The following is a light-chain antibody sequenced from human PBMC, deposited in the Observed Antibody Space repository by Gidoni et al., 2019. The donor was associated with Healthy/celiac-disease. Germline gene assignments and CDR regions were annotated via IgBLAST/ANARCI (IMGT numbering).Light chain of an antibody. J-gene: IGKJ2*01. V-gene: IGKV1-33*01. Sequence: DIPMTQSPSSLSASVGDRGTITCQASQDISNYLNWYQQKPGKAPKLLIYDASNLETGVPSRFSGSGSGTDFTFTISSLQPEDIATYYCQQYDNPLYTFGQGTKLEIK. CDR3: QQYDNPLYT. CDR1: QDISNY. CDR2: DAS.